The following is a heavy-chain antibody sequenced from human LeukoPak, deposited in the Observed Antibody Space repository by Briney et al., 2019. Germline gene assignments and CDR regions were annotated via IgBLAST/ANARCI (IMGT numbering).Heavy chain of an antibody. Sequence: GGSLRLSCAASGFTFSSYSMNWVRQAPGKGLEWVSSISSSSSYIYYADSVKGRFTISRDNAKNSLYLQMNSLRAEDTAVYYCARDRRAVAGIDYWGQGTLVTASS. CDR2: ISSSSSYI. V-gene: IGHV3-21*01. CDR3: ARDRRAVAGIDY. J-gene: IGHJ4*02. CDR1: GFTFSSYS. D-gene: IGHD6-19*01.